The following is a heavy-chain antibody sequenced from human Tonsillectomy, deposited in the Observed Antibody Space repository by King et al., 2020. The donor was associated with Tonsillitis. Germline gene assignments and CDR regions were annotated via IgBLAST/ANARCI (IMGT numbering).Heavy chain of an antibody. D-gene: IGHD3-3*01. CDR2: IRQDGSDK. J-gene: IGHJ4*02. CDR3: ASFWSGYFDH. Sequence: VQLVESGGGLVQPGGSLRLSCAASGFTFSNYWMSWVRQAPGKGLEWVANIRQDGSDKYYVDSVKGRFTISKDNAKHSLYLQMNRLRAEDTAVYYCASFWSGYFDHWGQGTLVTVSS. V-gene: IGHV3-7*01. CDR1: GFTFSNYW.